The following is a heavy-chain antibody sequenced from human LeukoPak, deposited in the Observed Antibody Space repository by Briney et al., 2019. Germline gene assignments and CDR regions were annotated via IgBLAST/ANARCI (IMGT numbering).Heavy chain of an antibody. V-gene: IGHV3-7*03. CDR2: IKQDGSEK. CDR1: GFSFSSYW. D-gene: IGHD4-17*01. J-gene: IGHJ4*02. CDR3: AKDVYGDYGGLDY. Sequence: GGSLRLSCAASGFSFSSYWMSWVRQAPGKGLEWVANIKQDGSEKYYVDSVKGRFAISRDNSKNTLYLQMNSLRAEDTAVYYCAKDVYGDYGGLDYWGQGTLVTVSS.